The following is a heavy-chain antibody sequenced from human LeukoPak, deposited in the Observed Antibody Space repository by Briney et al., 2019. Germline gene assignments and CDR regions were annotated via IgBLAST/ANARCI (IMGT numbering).Heavy chain of an antibody. CDR3: ARHHYDSTHDAFDI. CDR2: IYYTENA. D-gene: IGHD3-22*01. Sequence: SETLSLTCTVSGDSISYYYWSWIRQPPGKGLEWFAYIYYTENANYNPSLKSRVTISVDTSKNQFSLKLNSVTAADTAVYYCARHHYDSTHDAFDIWGQGTMVTVSS. J-gene: IGHJ3*02. CDR1: GDSISYYY. V-gene: IGHV4-59*13.